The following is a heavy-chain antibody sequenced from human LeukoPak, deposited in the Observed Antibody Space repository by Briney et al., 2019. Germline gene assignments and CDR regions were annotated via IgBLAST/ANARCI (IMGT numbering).Heavy chain of an antibody. Sequence: GGSLRLSCAASGFTFSSYAMSWVRQAPGKGLEWVSGISGSGDITYYADSGKGRFTISRDNSKNTLYLQMNSLRAEDTAVYYCAKEHCSGGSCYSHYFDYWGQGTLVTVSS. CDR1: GFTFSSYA. CDR2: ISGSGDIT. CDR3: AKEHCSGGSCYSHYFDY. V-gene: IGHV3-23*01. J-gene: IGHJ4*02. D-gene: IGHD2-15*01.